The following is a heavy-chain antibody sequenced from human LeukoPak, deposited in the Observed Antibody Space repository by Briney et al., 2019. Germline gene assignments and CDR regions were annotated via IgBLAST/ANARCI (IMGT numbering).Heavy chain of an antibody. CDR1: VFTFSSYA. CDR2: ISGSGGST. Sequence: GGSLILSCAASVFTFSSYAMSWVRQAPGKGLERVSAISGSGGSTYYADSVKGRFTISRDNSKNTLYLQMNSLRAEDTAVYYCANIAVAGSFDYWGQGTLVTVSS. CDR3: ANIAVAGSFDY. J-gene: IGHJ4*02. V-gene: IGHV3-23*01. D-gene: IGHD6-19*01.